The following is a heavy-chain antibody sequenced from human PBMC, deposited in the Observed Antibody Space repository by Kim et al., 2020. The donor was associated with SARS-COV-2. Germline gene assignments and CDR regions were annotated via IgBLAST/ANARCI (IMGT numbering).Heavy chain of an antibody. J-gene: IGHJ4*02. V-gene: IGHV4-30-2*05. CDR3: ASAWEQLADFDS. Sequence: YDNPSLKSRLTISLDTSKNQFSLQLSSVTAADTAVYYCASAWEQLADFDSWGQGTLVTVSS. D-gene: IGHD6-6*01.